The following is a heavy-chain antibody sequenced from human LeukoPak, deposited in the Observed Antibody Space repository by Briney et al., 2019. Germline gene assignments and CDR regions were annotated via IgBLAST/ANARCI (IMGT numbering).Heavy chain of an antibody. V-gene: IGHV1-69*05. CDR3: ASKYSSSWYGNDYYYYMDV. J-gene: IGHJ6*03. D-gene: IGHD6-13*01. CDR2: IIPIFGTA. Sequence: GASVKVSCKASGGTFSSYAISWVRQAPGQGLEWMGGIIPIFGTANYAQKFQGRVTITTDESTSTAYMELSSLRSEDMAVYYCASKYSSSWYGNDYYYYMDVWGKGTTVTVSS. CDR1: GGTFSSYA.